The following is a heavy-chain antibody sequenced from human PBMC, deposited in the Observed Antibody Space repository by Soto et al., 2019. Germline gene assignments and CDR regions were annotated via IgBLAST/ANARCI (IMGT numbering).Heavy chain of an antibody. CDR3: ARSHGATSSAPSDY. J-gene: IGHJ4*02. CDR1: GGTFISYA. CDR2: IIPIFGTA. V-gene: IGHV1-69*01. Sequence: QVQLVQSGAEVKKPGSSVKVSCKASGGTFISYAISWVRHAPGQGIEWMGGIIPIFGTANYAQKFQGRVTIPADESTSTAYMELSSLRSEDTAGYYCARSHGATSSAPSDYWGQGTLVTVSS. D-gene: IGHD5-12*01.